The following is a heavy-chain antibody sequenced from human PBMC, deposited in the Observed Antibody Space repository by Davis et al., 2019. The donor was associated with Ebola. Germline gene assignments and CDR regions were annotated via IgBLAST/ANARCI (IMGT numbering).Heavy chain of an antibody. J-gene: IGHJ4*02. CDR2: IYYSGST. Sequence: GSLRLSCAASGFTFSDYYMSWIRQPPGKGLEWIGSIYYSGSTYYNPSLKSRVTISVDTSKNQFSLKRSSVTAADTAVYYCARGPSIAGFDYWGQGTLVTVSS. D-gene: IGHD6-6*01. CDR3: ARGPSIAGFDY. V-gene: IGHV4-34*01. CDR1: GFTFSDYY.